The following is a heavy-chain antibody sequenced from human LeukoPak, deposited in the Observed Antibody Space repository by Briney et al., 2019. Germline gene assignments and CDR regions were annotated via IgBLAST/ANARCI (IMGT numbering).Heavy chain of an antibody. Sequence: ASVKVSCKASGYTFTGYYMHWVRQAPGQGLEWMGWINPNSGGTNYAQKFQGRVTMTRDTSISTAYMELSRLRSDDTAVYYCARDFFRDYGGRYYFDYWGQGTLVTVSS. CDR1: GYTFTGYY. J-gene: IGHJ4*02. V-gene: IGHV1-2*02. CDR2: INPNSGGT. D-gene: IGHD4-23*01. CDR3: ARDFFRDYGGRYYFDY.